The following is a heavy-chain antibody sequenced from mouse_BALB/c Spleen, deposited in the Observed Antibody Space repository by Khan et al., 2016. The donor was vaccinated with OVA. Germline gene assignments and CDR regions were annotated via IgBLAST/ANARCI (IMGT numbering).Heavy chain of an antibody. Sequence: QMQLEESGPGLVAPSQSLSITCTVSGFSLTSDGVSWVRQPPGKGLEWLGVIWGDGSTNYHSALRSRLSIRKDNSKSQVFLKLDSLQTDDTATYYCAKLRVVYFDSWGQGTTLTVSS. CDR1: GFSLTSDG. CDR2: IWGDGST. J-gene: IGHJ2*01. V-gene: IGHV2-3*01. CDR3: AKLRVVYFDS. D-gene: IGHD1-3*01.